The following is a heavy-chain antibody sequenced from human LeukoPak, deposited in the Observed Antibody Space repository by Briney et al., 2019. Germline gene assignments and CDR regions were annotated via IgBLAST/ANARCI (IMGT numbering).Heavy chain of an antibody. V-gene: IGHV3-23*01. CDR3: AKDLTAVGATTEFGY. CDR1: GFXFSSYA. CDR2: IRGSGGST. D-gene: IGHD1-26*01. Sequence: PGGSLRLSCAASGFXFSSYAISWVRQGPWKGLEWASVIRGSGGSTYYADSVKGRFTISRDNSKNTLYLQMNSLRAEDTAVYYCAKDLTAVGATTEFGYWGQGTLVTVSS. J-gene: IGHJ4*02.